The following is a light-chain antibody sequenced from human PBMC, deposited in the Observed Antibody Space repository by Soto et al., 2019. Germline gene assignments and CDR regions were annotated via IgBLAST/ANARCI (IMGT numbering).Light chain of an antibody. CDR1: PSVSSN. CDR2: GAS. J-gene: IGKJ5*01. Sequence: EIVMTQSPATLSLSPGEGVTLSCRASPSVSSNLAWYQQRPGQAPRLLIYGASTRATGIPARFSGSGSGTEFTLTISSLQSEDFAVYYCQQYNNWPPITFGQGTRLEIK. CDR3: QQYNNWPPIT. V-gene: IGKV3-15*01.